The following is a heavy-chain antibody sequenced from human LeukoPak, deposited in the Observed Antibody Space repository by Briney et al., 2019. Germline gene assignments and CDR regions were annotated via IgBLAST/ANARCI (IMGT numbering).Heavy chain of an antibody. J-gene: IGHJ4*02. CDR3: ARSEGRDGYNFDY. Sequence: SETLPLTCTVSGGSISSYYWSWIRQPPGKGLEWIGYIYYSGSTNYNPSLKSRVTISVDTSKNQFSLKLSSVTAADTAVYYCARSEGRDGYNFDYWGQGTLVTVSS. CDR2: IYYSGST. V-gene: IGHV4-59*01. D-gene: IGHD5-24*01. CDR1: GGSISSYY.